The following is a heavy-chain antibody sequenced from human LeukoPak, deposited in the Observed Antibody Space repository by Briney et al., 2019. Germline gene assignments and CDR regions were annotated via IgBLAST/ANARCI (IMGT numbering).Heavy chain of an antibody. CDR1: GFNVSNNY. Sequence: GGSLRLACVASGFNVSNNYMNWVRQAPGKGLEWVSLIYSGGGTLYADSVKGRFTISRDSSKNTLYLQMNSLRAEDTAVYYCAGWLSFWGQGTLVTVSS. CDR2: IYSGGGT. J-gene: IGHJ4*02. CDR3: AGWLSF. V-gene: IGHV3-53*01. D-gene: IGHD6-19*01.